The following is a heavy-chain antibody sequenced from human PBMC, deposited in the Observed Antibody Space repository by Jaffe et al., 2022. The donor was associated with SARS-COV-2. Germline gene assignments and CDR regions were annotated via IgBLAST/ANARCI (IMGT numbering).Heavy chain of an antibody. CDR3: ASSFVDYLKIDY. CDR2: ISYDGSNK. J-gene: IGHJ4*02. CDR1: GFTFSSYA. Sequence: QVQLVESGGGVVQPGRSLRLSCAASGFTFSSYAMHWVRQAPGKGLEWVAVISYDGSNKYYADSVKGRFTISRDNSKNTLYLQMNSLRAEDTAVYYCASSFVDYLKIDYWGQGTLVTVSS. D-gene: IGHD4-17*01. V-gene: IGHV3-30-3*01.